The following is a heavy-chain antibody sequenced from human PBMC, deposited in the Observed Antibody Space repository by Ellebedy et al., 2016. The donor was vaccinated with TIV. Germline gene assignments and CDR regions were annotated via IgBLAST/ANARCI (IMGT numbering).Heavy chain of an antibody. CDR2: IKPDGSEK. D-gene: IGHD3-16*01. Sequence: GESLKISCAGSGFTFSNYWMIWVRQAPGKGLEWVANIKPDGSEKYYVDSVKGRFTISKDNAKNSVFLQMNSLRAEDTAVYYCATGSLGDWGQGTPVTVSS. V-gene: IGHV3-7*01. CDR3: ATGSLGD. J-gene: IGHJ4*02. CDR1: GFTFSNYW.